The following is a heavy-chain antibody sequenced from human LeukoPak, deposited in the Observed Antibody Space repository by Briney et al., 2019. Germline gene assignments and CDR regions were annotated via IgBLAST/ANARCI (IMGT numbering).Heavy chain of an antibody. CDR3: ARGSASRARRRITMVRGVFYP. J-gene: IGHJ5*02. Sequence: KPSETLSLTCAVYGGSFSGYYWSWIRQPPGKGLEWIGEINHSGSTNYNPSLKSRVTISVDTSKNQFSLKLSSVTAADTAVYYCARGSASRARRRITMVRGVFYPWGQGTLVTVSS. CDR1: GGSFSGYY. V-gene: IGHV4-34*01. D-gene: IGHD3-10*01. CDR2: INHSGST.